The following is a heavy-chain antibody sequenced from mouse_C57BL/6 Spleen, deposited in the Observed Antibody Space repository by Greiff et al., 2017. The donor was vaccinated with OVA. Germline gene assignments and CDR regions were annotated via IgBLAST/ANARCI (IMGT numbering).Heavy chain of an antibody. CDR2: IRSKSNNYAT. V-gene: IGHV10-1*01. Sequence: EVKLVESGGGLVQPKGSLKLSCAASGFSFNTYAMNWVRQAPGKGLEWVARIRSKSNNYATYYADSVKDRFTISRDDSESMLYLQMNNLKTEDTAMYYCVRLRLDYAMDYWGQGTSVTVSS. J-gene: IGHJ4*01. CDR1: GFSFNTYA. CDR3: VRLRLDYAMDY. D-gene: IGHD3-2*02.